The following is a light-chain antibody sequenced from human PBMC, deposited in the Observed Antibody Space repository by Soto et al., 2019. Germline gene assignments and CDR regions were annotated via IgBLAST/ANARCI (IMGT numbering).Light chain of an antibody. V-gene: IGKV1-5*03. CDR1: QSISAW. CDR3: QQYNSSPWT. CDR2: KMS. Sequence: DIQMTQSPSTLFASVGDTVTITCRASQSISAWLAWYQQRPGKAPKLLIYKMSASERGVPSRFSGSGSGTEFTLTISSLQPEDFATYYCQQYNSSPWTFGQGNKVEIK. J-gene: IGKJ1*01.